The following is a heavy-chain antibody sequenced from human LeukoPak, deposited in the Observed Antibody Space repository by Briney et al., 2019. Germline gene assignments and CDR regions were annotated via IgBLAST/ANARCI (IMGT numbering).Heavy chain of an antibody. V-gene: IGHV3-66*01. D-gene: IGHD6-13*01. Sequence: GGSLRLSCAASAFTVSSNYMSWVRQAPGKGLEWVSVLYSGGSTYYADSVKGRFTISRDNSKNTLYLQMNSLRAEDTAVYYCARVRRGSSWYYYGMDVWGQGTTATVSS. CDR3: ARVRRGSSWYYYGMDV. CDR2: LYSGGST. J-gene: IGHJ6*02. CDR1: AFTVSSNY.